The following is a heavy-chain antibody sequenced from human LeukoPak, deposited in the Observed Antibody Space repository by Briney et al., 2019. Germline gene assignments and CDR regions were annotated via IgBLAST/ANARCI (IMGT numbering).Heavy chain of an antibody. V-gene: IGHV3-9*01. CDR2: ISWNSGSI. CDR1: GFTFDDYA. Sequence: RSLXLSCAASGFTFDDYAMHWVRQAPGKGLEWVSGISWNSGSIGYADSVKGRFTISRDNAKNSLYLQMSSLRAEDTALYYCAKDGGDYFGGTYYFDYWGQGTLVTVSS. J-gene: IGHJ4*02. CDR3: AKDGGDYFGGTYYFDY. D-gene: IGHD4-17*01.